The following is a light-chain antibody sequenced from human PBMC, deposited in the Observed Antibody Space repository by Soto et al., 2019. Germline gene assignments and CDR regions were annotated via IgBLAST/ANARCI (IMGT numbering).Light chain of an antibody. Sequence: AKQFTQSPSSLSAYTGDRDTIACRASQGISSYLAWYQQKPGKAPKLLIYAASTLQSGVPSRFSGSGSGTDFTLTISCLQSEDFATYYCQQYYSYPWTFGQGTKVDI. CDR2: AAS. V-gene: IGKV1-8*01. J-gene: IGKJ1*01. CDR1: QGISSY. CDR3: QQYYSYPWT.